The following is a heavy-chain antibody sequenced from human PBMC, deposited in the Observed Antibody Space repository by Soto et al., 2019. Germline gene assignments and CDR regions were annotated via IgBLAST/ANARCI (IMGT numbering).Heavy chain of an antibody. D-gene: IGHD5-18*01. J-gene: IGHJ4*02. CDR1: GFTVSSNY. V-gene: IGHV3-53*01. CDR3: ARGSVDSSMADY. CDR2: IYSGGSR. Sequence: PGGSLRLSCAASGFTVSSNYMSWVRQAPGKGLEWVSVIYSGGSRYYADSVKGRFTISRDNSKNTLYLQMNSLRTEDTAVYYCARGSVDSSMADYWGQGTLVTVS.